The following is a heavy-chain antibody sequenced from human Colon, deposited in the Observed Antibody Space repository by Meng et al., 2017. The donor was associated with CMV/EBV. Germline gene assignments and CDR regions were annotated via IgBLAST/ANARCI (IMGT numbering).Heavy chain of an antibody. CDR1: GGSFSGYY. CDR2: INHSGST. J-gene: IGHJ5*02. Sequence: SETLSLTCAVYGGSFSGYYWSWIRQPPGKGLEWIGEINHSGSTNYNPSLKSRVTISVDTSKNQFSLKLSSVTAADTAVYYCARNPRSYASRWFDPWGQGTLVTVSS. V-gene: IGHV4-34*01. CDR3: ARNPRSYASRWFDP. D-gene: IGHD3-22*01.